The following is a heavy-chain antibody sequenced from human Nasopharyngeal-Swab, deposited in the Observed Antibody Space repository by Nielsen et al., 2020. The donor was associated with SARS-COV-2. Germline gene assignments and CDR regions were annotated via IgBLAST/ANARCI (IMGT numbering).Heavy chain of an antibody. J-gene: IGHJ4*02. V-gene: IGHV3-30*03. CDR1: GFTFSSYG. CDR3: AQGNYFDY. CDR2: ISYDGSNK. Sequence: SLKISCAASGFTFSSYGMHWVRQAPGTGLEWVAVISYDGSNKYYADSVKGRFTISRDNSKNTLYLQMNSLRAEDTAVYYCAQGNYFDYWGQGTLVTVSS.